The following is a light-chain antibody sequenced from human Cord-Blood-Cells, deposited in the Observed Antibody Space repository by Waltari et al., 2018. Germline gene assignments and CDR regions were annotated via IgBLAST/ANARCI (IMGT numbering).Light chain of an antibody. CDR2: AAS. J-gene: IGKJ2*03. V-gene: IGKV1-9*01. CDR3: QQLNSYPPFS. Sequence: DIQMTQSPSSLSASVGDRVTITCRASQSISSYLNWYQQKPGKAPKLLIYAASSLESGGPSRFSGSGSGTEFTLTISSLQPEDFATYYCQQLNSYPPFSFVQGTKLEIK. CDR1: QSISSY.